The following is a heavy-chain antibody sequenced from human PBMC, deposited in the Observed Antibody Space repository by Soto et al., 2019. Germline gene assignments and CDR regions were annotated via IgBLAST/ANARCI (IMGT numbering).Heavy chain of an antibody. CDR2: IIPILGIA. V-gene: IGHV1-69*02. J-gene: IGHJ5*02. CDR1: GGTFSSYT. Sequence: QVQLVQSGAEVKKPGSSVKVSCKASGGTFSSYTISWVRQAPGQGLEWMGRIIPILGIANYAQKFQGRVTITADKSMSTAYMELSSLRSEDTAVYYCARTGYSSSWYPRGNWFDPWGQGTLVTVSS. D-gene: IGHD6-13*01. CDR3: ARTGYSSSWYPRGNWFDP.